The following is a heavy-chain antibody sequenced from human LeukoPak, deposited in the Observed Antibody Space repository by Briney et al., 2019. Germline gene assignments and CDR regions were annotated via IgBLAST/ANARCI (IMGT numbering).Heavy chain of an antibody. CDR3: ARDLKSYYDILTGYFDY. D-gene: IGHD3-9*01. J-gene: IGHJ4*02. Sequence: GGSLRLSCATSGFTFDTYDMHWVRQAPGKGLEWVAFIRYDGTNKYYADYVKGRFTISRDNAKNSLYLQMNSLRAEDTAVYYCARDLKSYYDILTGYFDYWGQGTLVTVSS. V-gene: IGHV3-30*02. CDR1: GFTFDTYD. CDR2: IRYDGTNK.